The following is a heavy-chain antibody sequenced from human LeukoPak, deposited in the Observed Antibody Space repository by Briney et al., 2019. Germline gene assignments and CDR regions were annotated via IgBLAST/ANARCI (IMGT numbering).Heavy chain of an antibody. D-gene: IGHD3-10*01. CDR3: ARDRSTPARNVVRGLTHDGFDI. J-gene: IGHJ3*02. Sequence: ASVKVSCKASGYTFTSYDINWVRQATGQGLEWMGWMNPNSGNTGYAQKFQGRVTMTRNTSISTAYMELSSLRSEDTAVYYCARDRSTPARNVVRGLTHDGFDIWGQGTLVTVSS. CDR1: GYTFTSYD. V-gene: IGHV1-8*01. CDR2: MNPNSGNT.